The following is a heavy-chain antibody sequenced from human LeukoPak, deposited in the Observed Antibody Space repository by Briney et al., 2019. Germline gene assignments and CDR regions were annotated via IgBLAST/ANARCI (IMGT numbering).Heavy chain of an antibody. D-gene: IGHD3/OR15-3a*01. CDR2: VSFDGDNK. CDR3: ARDWTLNY. CDR1: GFTFTTYA. J-gene: IGHJ4*02. Sequence: PGGSLRLSCAASGFTFTTYAMSWVRQAPGKGLEWVAVVSFDGDNKYYADSVKDRFTISRDNSQNTLYLQLNSLRAEDTAVYYCARDWTLNYWGQGTLVTVSS. V-gene: IGHV3-30-3*01.